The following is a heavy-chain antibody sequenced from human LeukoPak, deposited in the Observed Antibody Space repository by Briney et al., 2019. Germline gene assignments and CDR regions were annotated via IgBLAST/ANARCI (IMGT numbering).Heavy chain of an antibody. CDR1: GFTFDDYT. V-gene: IGHV3-74*01. D-gene: IGHD1-26*01. CDR2: INSDGSST. J-gene: IGHJ6*02. CDR3: AREWELYGMDV. Sequence: GGSLRLSCAASGFTFDDYTMHWVRQAPGKGLVWVSRINSDGSSTAYADSVKGRFTISRDNAKNTLYLQMNSLIAEDTAVYYCAREWELYGMDVWGQGTTVTVSS.